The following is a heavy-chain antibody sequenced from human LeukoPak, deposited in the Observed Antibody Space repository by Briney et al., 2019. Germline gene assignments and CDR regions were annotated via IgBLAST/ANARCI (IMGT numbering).Heavy chain of an antibody. CDR1: GLTFHNTW. Sequence: PGGSLRLSCAASGLTFHNTWMHWIRQAPGKGLVWVSRIISDGITTTYADSVKGRFTISRDNAKNTLYLQMNSLRADVTAVYYCAADGEYAFLVWGQGTMVTVSS. CDR2: IISDGITT. J-gene: IGHJ3*01. V-gene: IGHV3-74*01. CDR3: AADGEYAFLV. D-gene: IGHD2/OR15-2a*01.